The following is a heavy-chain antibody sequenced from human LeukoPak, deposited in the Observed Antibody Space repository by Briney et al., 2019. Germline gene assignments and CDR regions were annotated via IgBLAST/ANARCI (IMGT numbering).Heavy chain of an antibody. D-gene: IGHD2-21*02. CDR2: ISSLSGTL. Sequence: GGSLRLSCAASGFTFSDYYMSWIRQAPGKGLEWVSYISSLSGTLDYADSVKGRFTISRDNSKNTLYVQMNSLRAEDTAVYYCARGQVVTALLDYWGQGTLVTVSS. CDR1: GFTFSDYY. V-gene: IGHV3-11*04. J-gene: IGHJ4*02. CDR3: ARGQVVTALLDY.